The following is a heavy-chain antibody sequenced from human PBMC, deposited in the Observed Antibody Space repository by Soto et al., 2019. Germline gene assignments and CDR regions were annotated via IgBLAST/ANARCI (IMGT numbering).Heavy chain of an antibody. CDR1: GFTFNHYA. D-gene: IGHD4-17*01. J-gene: IGHJ6*01. CDR2: VSGRGGST. CDR3: AKDSTVTTSLYVYYYGFDV. V-gene: IGHV3-23*01. Sequence: VQLLESGGGLVQPGGSLRLACTASGFTFNHYAMSWVRQAPGKGLEWVSAVSGRGGSTKYADSVKGRFIISRDNSNRTLYLQMDSLRGEDTAVYYSAKDSTVTTSLYVYYYGFDVWGQGTTVTVSS.